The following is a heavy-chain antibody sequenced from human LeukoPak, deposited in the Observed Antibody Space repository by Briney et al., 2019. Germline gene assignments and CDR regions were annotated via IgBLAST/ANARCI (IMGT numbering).Heavy chain of an antibody. J-gene: IGHJ3*02. Sequence: ASVKVSCKASGYTFTSYGINWVRQATGQGLEWMGWMNPNSGNTGYAQKFQGRVTMTRNTSISTAYMELSSLRSEDTAVYYCARGNTVTTSAFDIWGQGTMVTVSS. CDR1: GYTFTSYG. CDR3: ARGNTVTTSAFDI. CDR2: MNPNSGNT. D-gene: IGHD4-17*01. V-gene: IGHV1-8*01.